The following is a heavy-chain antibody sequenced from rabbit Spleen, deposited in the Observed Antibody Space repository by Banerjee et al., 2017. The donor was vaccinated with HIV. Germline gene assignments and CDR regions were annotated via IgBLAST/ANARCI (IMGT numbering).Heavy chain of an antibody. CDR2: INTATGKA. J-gene: IGHJ4*01. D-gene: IGHD1-1*01. CDR3: ARDLVGVIGWNFYL. CDR1: GIDFSGSYW. V-gene: IGHV1S45*01. Sequence: QQQLEESGGGLVKPGGTLTLTCKASGIDFSGSYWICWVRQAPGKGLEWIACINTATGKAVYATWAKGRFTISKTSSTTVTLQMTSLTAADTATYFCARDLVGVIGWNFYLWGPGTLVTVS.